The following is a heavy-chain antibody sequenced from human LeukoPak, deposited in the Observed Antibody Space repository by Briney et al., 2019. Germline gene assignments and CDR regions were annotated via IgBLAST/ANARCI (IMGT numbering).Heavy chain of an antibody. CDR1: GGSISSSSYY. Sequence: SETLSLTCTVSGGSISSSSYYWSWIRQPAGKGLEWIGRIYTSGSTNYNPSLKSRVTMSVDTSKNQFSLKLSSVTAADTAVYYCARDLGGLGGPGFDYWGQGTLVTVSS. D-gene: IGHD3-16*01. CDR3: ARDLGGLGGPGFDY. J-gene: IGHJ4*02. CDR2: IYTSGST. V-gene: IGHV4-61*02.